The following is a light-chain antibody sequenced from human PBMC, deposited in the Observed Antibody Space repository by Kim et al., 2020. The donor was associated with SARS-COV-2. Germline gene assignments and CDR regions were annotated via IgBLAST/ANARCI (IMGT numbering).Light chain of an antibody. CDR3: QAWDSSTEVV. J-gene: IGLJ2*01. CDR1: ILGDKY. CDR2: QDA. Sequence: VPPGQTATIARSGEILGDKYASWYQQKPGQSPVVVLYQDAKRPSGIPERFSGSNSGNTATLTISGTQAMDEADYYCQAWDSSTEVVFGGGTQLTVL. V-gene: IGLV3-1*01.